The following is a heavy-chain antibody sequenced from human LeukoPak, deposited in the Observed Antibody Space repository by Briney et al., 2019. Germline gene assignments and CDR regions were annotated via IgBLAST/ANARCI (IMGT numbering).Heavy chain of an antibody. Sequence: GGSLRLSCAASGSTFSSYDMHWVRQAPGKGLEWVAFIRYDGSNKYYADSVKGRFTISRDNSKNTLYLQMNSLRAEDTAVYYCAKDLIAADPYYFDYWGQGTLVTVSS. J-gene: IGHJ4*02. D-gene: IGHD6-13*01. V-gene: IGHV3-30*02. CDR2: IRYDGSNK. CDR1: GSTFSSYD. CDR3: AKDLIAADPYYFDY.